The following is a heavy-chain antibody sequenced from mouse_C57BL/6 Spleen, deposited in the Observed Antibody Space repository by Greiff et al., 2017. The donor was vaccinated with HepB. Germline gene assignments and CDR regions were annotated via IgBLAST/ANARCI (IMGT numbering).Heavy chain of an antibody. CDR3: AREGVYYDYDGAMDY. CDR1: GYTFTSYW. V-gene: IGHV1-53*01. J-gene: IGHJ4*01. D-gene: IGHD2-4*01. CDR2: INPSNGGT. Sequence: LQQPGTELVKPGASVKLSCKASGYTFTSYWMHWVKQRPGQGLEWIGNINPSNGGTNYNEKFKSKATLTVDKSSSTAYMQLSSLTSEDSAVYYCAREGVYYDYDGAMDYWGQGTSVTVSS.